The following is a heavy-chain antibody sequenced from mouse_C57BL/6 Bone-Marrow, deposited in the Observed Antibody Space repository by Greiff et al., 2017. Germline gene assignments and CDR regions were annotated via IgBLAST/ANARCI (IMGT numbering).Heavy chain of an antibody. J-gene: IGHJ4*01. CDR2: ISNGGGST. D-gene: IGHD5-5*01. Sequence: EVKLEESGGGLVQPGGSLKLSCAASGFTFSDYYMYWVRQTPEKRLEWVAYISNGGGSTYYPDTVKGRFTISRDNAKNTLYLQMSRLKSEDTAMYYCARRGSVLYLLDYWGQGNSVTVSS. V-gene: IGHV5-12*01. CDR3: ARRGSVLYLLDY. CDR1: GFTFSDYY.